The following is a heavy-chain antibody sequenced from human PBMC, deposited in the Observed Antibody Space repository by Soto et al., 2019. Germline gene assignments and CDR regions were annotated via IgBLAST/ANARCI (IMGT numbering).Heavy chain of an antibody. CDR2: IYPGDSDT. Sequence: EVQLVQSGAEVKKPGESLKISCKGSGYSFTSYWIDWVRQMPGKGLEWMGIIYPGDSDTRYSPSFQGQVTISADKSISTAYLQWSSLKASDTAMYYCARAVSRYFDWLVDRDNWFDPWGQGTLVTVSS. V-gene: IGHV5-51*01. CDR3: ARAVSRYFDWLVDRDNWFDP. J-gene: IGHJ5*02. D-gene: IGHD3-9*01. CDR1: GYSFTSYW.